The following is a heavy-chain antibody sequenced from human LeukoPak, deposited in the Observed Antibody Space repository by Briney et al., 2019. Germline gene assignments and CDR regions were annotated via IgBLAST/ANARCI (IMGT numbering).Heavy chain of an antibody. CDR2: IYYSGST. CDR3: ARFPYCSGADY. J-gene: IGHJ4*02. CDR1: GGSISSYY. D-gene: IGHD6-19*01. Sequence: SETLSLTCTVSGGSISSYYWSWIRQPPGKGLEWIGYIYYSGSTNYNPSLKSRVTISVDTSKNQFSLKLSSVTAADTAVYYCARFPYCSGADYWGQGTLVTVSS. V-gene: IGHV4-59*01.